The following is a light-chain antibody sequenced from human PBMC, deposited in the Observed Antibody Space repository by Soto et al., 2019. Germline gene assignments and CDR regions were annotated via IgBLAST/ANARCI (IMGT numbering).Light chain of an antibody. J-gene: IGKJ1*01. CDR3: QQYNNWPHT. Sequence: EIVMTQSPATPPVSPGERATLSCRASQSVSSNLAWYQQKPGQAPRLLIYGASTRATGIPASFSGSGSGTEFTLTISSLQSEDCAVYYCQQYNNWPHTFGQGTKVEIK. V-gene: IGKV3-15*01. CDR1: QSVSSN. CDR2: GAS.